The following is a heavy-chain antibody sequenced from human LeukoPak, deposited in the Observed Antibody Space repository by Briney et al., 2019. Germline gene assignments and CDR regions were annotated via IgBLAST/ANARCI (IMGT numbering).Heavy chain of an antibody. CDR1: GFTFSSYE. Sequence: PGGSLRLSCAASGFTFSSYEMNWVRQAPEKGLEWVSYISSSGSTIHYADAVKGRFTISRDNAKRALYLQMSSLRDQDTAVYYCARDMGIADRPGWLDFWGQGILVTVSS. CDR3: ARDMGIADRPGWLDF. J-gene: IGHJ5*01. V-gene: IGHV3-48*03. CDR2: ISSSGSTI. D-gene: IGHD6-6*01.